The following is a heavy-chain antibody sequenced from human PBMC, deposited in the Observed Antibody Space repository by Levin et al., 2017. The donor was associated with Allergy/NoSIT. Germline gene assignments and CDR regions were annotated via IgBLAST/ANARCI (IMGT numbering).Heavy chain of an antibody. CDR1: GGSISSYY. V-gene: IGHV4-4*07. CDR2: IYTSGRT. Sequence: GSLRLSCTVSGGSISSYYWSWIRQPAGKGLEWIGRIYTSGRTNSNPSLKSRVTLSVDTSKNQFSLQLTSVTAADTAVYYCTRDQAPNWNYEYFDLWGRGTLVTVSS. D-gene: IGHD1-7*01. CDR3: TRDQAPNWNYEYFDL. J-gene: IGHJ2*01.